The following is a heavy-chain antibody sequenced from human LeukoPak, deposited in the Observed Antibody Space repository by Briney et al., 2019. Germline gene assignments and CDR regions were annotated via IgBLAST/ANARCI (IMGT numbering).Heavy chain of an antibody. D-gene: IGHD2-8*02. CDR2: MNVNSGNR. CDR1: GYTFTSYD. J-gene: IGHJ4*02. Sequence: ASVKVSCKASGYTFTSYDINWVRQTTGQGLEWMGRMNVNSGNRGYAQKFQGRLTLTRDTSINTAYMELTSLRSEDTAVYYCARSDGSWWFDYWGQGTLVTVSS. CDR3: ARSDGSWWFDY. V-gene: IGHV1-8*01.